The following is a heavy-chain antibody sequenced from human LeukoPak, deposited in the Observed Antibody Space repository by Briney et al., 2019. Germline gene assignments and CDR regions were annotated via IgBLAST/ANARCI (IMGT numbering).Heavy chain of an antibody. J-gene: IGHJ5*02. CDR2: IYHSGST. D-gene: IGHD3-3*01. Sequence: SETLSLTCTVSGGSISSGGYYWSWIRQPPGKGLEWIEYIYHSGSTYYNPSLKSRVTISVDRSKNQFSLKLSSVTAADTAVYYCARSNGVTIFGVVSGWFDPWGQGTLVTVSS. CDR1: GGSISSGGYY. CDR3: ARSNGVTIFGVVSGWFDP. V-gene: IGHV4-30-2*02.